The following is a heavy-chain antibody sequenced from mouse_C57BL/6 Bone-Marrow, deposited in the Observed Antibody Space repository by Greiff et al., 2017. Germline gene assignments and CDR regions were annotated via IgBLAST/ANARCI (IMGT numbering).Heavy chain of an antibody. CDR2: INPNYGTT. D-gene: IGHD2-4*01. Sequence: EVQLQQSGPELVKPGASVKISCTASGYSFTDYNMNWVKQSNGKSLEWIGVINPNYGTTSYNQKFKGKATLTVDQSSSTAYMQLNILTSQDSAVYYSARGYDYDYAMDYWGQGTSVTVAS. CDR3: ARGYDYDYAMDY. CDR1: GYSFTDYN. V-gene: IGHV1-39*01. J-gene: IGHJ4*01.